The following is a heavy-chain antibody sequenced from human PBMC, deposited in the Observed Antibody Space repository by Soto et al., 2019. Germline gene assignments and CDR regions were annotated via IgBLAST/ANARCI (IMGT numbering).Heavy chain of an antibody. CDR1: GYGFTTYG. CDR2: ISAHNGNT. J-gene: IGHJ4*02. D-gene: IGHD1-1*01. CDR3: ARGRYGDY. V-gene: IGHV1-18*01. Sequence: QVHLVQSGDEGKKPGASVKVSCKGSGYGFTTYGITWVRQAPGQGLEWMAWISAHNGNTNYAQKLQGRVTVTRDTSTSTAYMELRSLRSDDTAVYYCARGRYGDYWGQGALVTVSS.